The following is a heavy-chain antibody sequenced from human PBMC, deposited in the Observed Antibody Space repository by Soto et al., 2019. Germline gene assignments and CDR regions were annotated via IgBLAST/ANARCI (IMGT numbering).Heavy chain of an antibody. V-gene: IGHV4-4*02. CDR1: NASISSRKW. Sequence: SETLSLTCTVSNASISSRKWWTWVRQTPGKGLEWIGEIYHSGSINHNPSLKSRVTMSVDKSNNQFSLKMTSVTAADTAVYYCASKFGELLADAFDIWVQGTVVTV. CDR3: ASKFGELLADAFDI. CDR2: IYHSGSI. J-gene: IGHJ3*02. D-gene: IGHD3-10*01.